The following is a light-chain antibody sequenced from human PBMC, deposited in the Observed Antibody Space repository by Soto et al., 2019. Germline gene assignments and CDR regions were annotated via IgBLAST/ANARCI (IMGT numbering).Light chain of an antibody. CDR2: QGT. J-gene: IGLJ2*01. CDR1: KLGDKY. Sequence: SYELTQPPSVSVSPGQTASITCSGAKLGDKYACWYQQKPGQSPVLVIYQGTKRPSGILERFSGSNSGNTATLTISGTQAMDEADYYCQEWDISNLVFGGGTKLTVL. V-gene: IGLV3-1*01. CDR3: QEWDISNLV.